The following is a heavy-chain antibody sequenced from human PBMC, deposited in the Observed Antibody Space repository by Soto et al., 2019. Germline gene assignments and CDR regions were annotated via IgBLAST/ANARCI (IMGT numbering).Heavy chain of an antibody. CDR3: ARGDATKIVVTTYYGMDV. J-gene: IGHJ6*02. V-gene: IGHV1-69*12. CDR2: ISPVFGTP. CDR1: GGSLSNYG. Sequence: QVQLVQSGAEVKKPGSSVKVSCKASGGSLSNYGISWVRQAPGQGLEWMGAISPVFGTPNYAQKFQDRVTISVDESTTTVYMEVRSLTSEDTSVYYCARGDATKIVVTTYYGMDVWGQGTTVSVSS. D-gene: IGHD3-22*01.